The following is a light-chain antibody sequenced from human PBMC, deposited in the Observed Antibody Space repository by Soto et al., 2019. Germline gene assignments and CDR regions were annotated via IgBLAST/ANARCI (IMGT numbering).Light chain of an antibody. V-gene: IGKV2-30*01. CDR3: MQGTRWPPT. CDR2: RAS. Sequence: DVVMTQPPLSLPVTFGHSASISSRFIQRIGYSDGPPYLVGFQQRQGQSPRRLIYRASNRESGVPDRFSGSGSGTDFTLQISGVEADDVGIYYCMQGTRWPPTFGQGTKV. CDR1: QRIGYSDGPPY. J-gene: IGKJ1*01.